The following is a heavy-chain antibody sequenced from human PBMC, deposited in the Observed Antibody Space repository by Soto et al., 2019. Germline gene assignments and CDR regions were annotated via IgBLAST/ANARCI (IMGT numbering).Heavy chain of an antibody. D-gene: IGHD6-6*01. Sequence: LSLTCTVSGGSISSSSYYWGWIRQPPGKGLEWIGSIYYSGGTYYNPSLKSRVTISVDTSKNQFSLKLSSVTAADTAVYYCARQSSSYYYYYGMDVWGQGTTVTVSS. CDR1: GGSISSSSYY. CDR2: IYYSGGT. J-gene: IGHJ6*02. V-gene: IGHV4-39*01. CDR3: ARQSSSYYYYYGMDV.